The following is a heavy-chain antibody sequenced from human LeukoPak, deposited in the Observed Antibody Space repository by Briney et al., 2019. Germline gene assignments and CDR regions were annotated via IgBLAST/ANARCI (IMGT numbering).Heavy chain of an antibody. V-gene: IGHV1-18*01. CDR3: ATHYYDSSGYYSNY. CDR1: GYTFTCYG. Sequence: ASVKVSCKASGYTFTCYGISWVRQAPGQGLEWMGWISAYNGNTNYAQKLQGRVTMTEDTSTDKAYMELSSLRSEDTAVYYCATHYYDSSGYYSNYWGQGTLVTVSS. D-gene: IGHD3-22*01. J-gene: IGHJ4*02. CDR2: ISAYNGNT.